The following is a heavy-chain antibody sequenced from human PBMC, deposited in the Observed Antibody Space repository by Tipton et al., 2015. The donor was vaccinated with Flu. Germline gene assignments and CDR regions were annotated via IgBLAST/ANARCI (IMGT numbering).Heavy chain of an antibody. CDR2: IYPGDSDT. V-gene: IGHV5-51*01. J-gene: IGHJ6*02. CDR1: GYSFTSYW. D-gene: IGHD5-24*01. Sequence: VQLVQSGAEVKKPGESLKISCKGSGYSFTSYWIGWVRQMPGKGLEWMGIIYPGDSDTRYSPSFQGQVTISADKSISTAYLQWSSLKASDTAMYYCARHFSAWVEMATINYYGMDVWGQGTTVPVSS. CDR3: ARHFSAWVEMATINYYGMDV.